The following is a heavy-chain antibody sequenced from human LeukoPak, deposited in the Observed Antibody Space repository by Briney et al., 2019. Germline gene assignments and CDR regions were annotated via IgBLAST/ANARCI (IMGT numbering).Heavy chain of an antibody. D-gene: IGHD3-22*01. CDR2: IYSAGGT. J-gene: IGHJ4*02. V-gene: IGHV3-66*01. CDR1: GFTVSNNY. Sequence: PGGSLRLSCAASGFTVSNNYMSWVRQAPGKGLEWVSVIYSAGGTYYADSVKGRFTISRDNSKNTLYLHMNSLRAEDTAVYYCARDSSGPAYWGQGTLVTVSS. CDR3: ARDSSGPAY.